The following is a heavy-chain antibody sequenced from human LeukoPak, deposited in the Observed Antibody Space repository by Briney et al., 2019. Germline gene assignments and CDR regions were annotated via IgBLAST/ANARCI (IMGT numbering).Heavy chain of an antibody. CDR2: INPSGGST. D-gene: IGHD3-10*01. CDR3: ARSGGKLLWFGEVGDDAFDI. CDR1: GYTFTSYY. V-gene: IGHV1-46*01. Sequence: ASVKVSCKASGYTFTSYYMHWVRQAPGQGLEWMGIINPSGGSTSYAQKFQGRVTMTRDTSTSTVYMELSSLRSEGTAVYYCARSGGKLLWFGEVGDDAFDIWGQGTMVTVSS. J-gene: IGHJ3*02.